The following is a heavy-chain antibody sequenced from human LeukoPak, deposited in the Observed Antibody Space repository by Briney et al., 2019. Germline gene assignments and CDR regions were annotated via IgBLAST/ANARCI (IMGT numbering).Heavy chain of an antibody. Sequence: GGSLRLSCAASGFTFSSSAMSWVRQVPGKGLEWVSGISGSVGTTYYADSVKGRFTISRDNSKNTLSLQMNSLRAEDTAVYFCARAISGYNYGLDYWGQGTLVTVSS. D-gene: IGHD5-18*01. CDR1: GFTFSSSA. V-gene: IGHV3-23*01. CDR3: ARAISGYNYGLDY. CDR2: ISGSVGTT. J-gene: IGHJ4*02.